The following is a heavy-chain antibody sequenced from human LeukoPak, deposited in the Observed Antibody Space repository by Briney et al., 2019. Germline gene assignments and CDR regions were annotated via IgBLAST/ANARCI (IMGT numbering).Heavy chain of an antibody. D-gene: IGHD2-2*01. CDR1: GFTFSNYG. J-gene: IGHJ4*02. CDR3: AKDRLVVAPAAMTSNFDY. CDR2: ISYDGRNT. Sequence: LSGGSLRLSCAASGFTFSNYGMHWVRQAPGKGLEWLAVISYDGRNTYYADSVKGRLTISRDNSKNTLFLQMNSLRGEDTAVYYCAKDRLVVAPAAMTSNFDYWGQGTLVTVSS. V-gene: IGHV3-30*18.